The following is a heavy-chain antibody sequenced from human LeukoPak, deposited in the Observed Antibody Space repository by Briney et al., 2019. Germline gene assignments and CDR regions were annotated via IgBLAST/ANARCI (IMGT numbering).Heavy chain of an antibody. D-gene: IGHD7-27*01. CDR1: GGSITRSTDY. CDR3: ARGKLTGDAFDI. Sequence: SETLSLTCTVSGGSITRSTDYWGWIRQPPGKGLEWIGSINYSGSTYYNPSLKSRVTISVDRSKNQFSLKLSSVTAADTAVYYCARGKLTGDAFDIWGQGTMVTVSS. V-gene: IGHV4-39*07. CDR2: INYSGST. J-gene: IGHJ3*02.